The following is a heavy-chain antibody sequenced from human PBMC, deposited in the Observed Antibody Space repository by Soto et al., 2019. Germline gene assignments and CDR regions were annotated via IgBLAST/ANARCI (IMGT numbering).Heavy chain of an antibody. J-gene: IGHJ6*02. CDR1: GFTFSDYY. Sequence: PGGSLRLSCAASGFTFSDYYMSWIRQAPGKGLEWVSYITNSGSTIYYADSVKGRFTVSRDNAKNSLYLEMKSLRAEDTAVYYCAREYSSGWYYYYGMDVWGQGTTVTVSS. V-gene: IGHV3-11*04. CDR2: ITNSGSTI. D-gene: IGHD6-19*01. CDR3: AREYSSGWYYYYGMDV.